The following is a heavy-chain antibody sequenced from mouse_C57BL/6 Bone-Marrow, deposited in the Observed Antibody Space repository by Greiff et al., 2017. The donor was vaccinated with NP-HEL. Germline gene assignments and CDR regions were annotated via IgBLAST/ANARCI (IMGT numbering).Heavy chain of an antibody. J-gene: IGHJ2*01. D-gene: IGHD1-1*01. CDR1: GYAFSSSW. CDR2: IYPGDGDT. CDR3: ARLLHYYGSSYKDY. V-gene: IGHV1-82*01. Sequence: QVQLQQSGPELVKPGASVKISCKASGYAFSSSWMNWVKQRPGKGLEWIGRIYPGDGDTNYNGKFKGKATLTADKSSSTAYMQLSSLTSEDSAVYFCARLLHYYGSSYKDYWGQGTTLTVSS.